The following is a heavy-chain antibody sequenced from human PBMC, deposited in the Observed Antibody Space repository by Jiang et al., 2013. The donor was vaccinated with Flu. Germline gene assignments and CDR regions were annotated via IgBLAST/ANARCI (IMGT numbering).Heavy chain of an antibody. CDR3: TTDRGIAARPLFDF. V-gene: IGHV3-15*01. CDR1: NAW. CDR2: LKAKKNRGTT. Sequence: NAWMRLGPPGVQGRGLEWLAVLKAKKNRGTTDYAAPVKGRFTISRDDSENTLYLQMNSLRTEDTAVYYCTTDRGIAARPLFDFWGQGTLVTVSS. J-gene: IGHJ4*02. D-gene: IGHD6-6*01.